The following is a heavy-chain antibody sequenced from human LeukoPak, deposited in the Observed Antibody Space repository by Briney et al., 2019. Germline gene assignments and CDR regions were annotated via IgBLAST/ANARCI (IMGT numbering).Heavy chain of an antibody. D-gene: IGHD3-22*01. CDR1: GGSFGGYY. V-gene: IGHV4-34*01. J-gene: IGHJ4*02. CDR2: INHSGST. CDR3: ARGGYFDSSGYPNPLDY. Sequence: SETLSLTCAVYGGSFGGYYWTWIRQSPGKGPEWIGEINHSGSTNYNPSLKRRVFMSVDTAKNQFSLKLNSVSAADTAVYYCARGGYFDSSGYPNPLDYWGQGTLVTVSS.